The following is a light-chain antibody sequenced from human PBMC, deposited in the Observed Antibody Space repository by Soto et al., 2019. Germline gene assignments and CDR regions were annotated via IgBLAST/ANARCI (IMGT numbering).Light chain of an antibody. J-gene: IGKJ2*01. CDR2: DAS. CDR1: QCISSW. CDR3: QQYNSYPYT. V-gene: IGKV1-5*01. Sequence: DIQMTQSPSTLSASVGDRVTITCRASQCISSWLAWSQQKPGKAPKLLIYDASSVESGVPSRFSGSGSGTEFTLTISSLQADDFATYCYQQYNSYPYTFGQGTKLEIK.